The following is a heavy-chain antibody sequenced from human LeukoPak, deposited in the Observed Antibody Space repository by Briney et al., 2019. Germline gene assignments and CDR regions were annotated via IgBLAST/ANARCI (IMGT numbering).Heavy chain of an antibody. CDR2: ISGSGGST. V-gene: IGHV3-23*01. J-gene: IGHJ4*02. CDR1: GFTFSSYA. D-gene: IGHD2/OR15-2a*01. Sequence: GGSLRLSCAASGFTFSSYAMSWVRQAPGKGLEWVSAISGSGGSTYYADPVKGRFTISRDNSKNTLYLQMNSLRAEDTAVYYCAKDSTKGRPIAGGYYFDYWGQGTLVTVSS. CDR3: AKDSTKGRPIAGGYYFDY.